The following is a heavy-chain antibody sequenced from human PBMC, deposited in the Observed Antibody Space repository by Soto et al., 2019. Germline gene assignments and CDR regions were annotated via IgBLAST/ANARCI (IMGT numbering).Heavy chain of an antibody. Sequence: GGSLRLSCAASGFNSNSYEMKWLRQAPGKGLEWISYISSSGNTIYYADSVKGRFTISRDNAKNSLFLQMNSLRAEDTAVYYCARGVYDSNGYSYPWGQGTLVTVSS. D-gene: IGHD3-22*01. CDR1: GFNSNSYE. CDR3: ARGVYDSNGYSYP. J-gene: IGHJ5*02. CDR2: ISSSGNTI. V-gene: IGHV3-48*03.